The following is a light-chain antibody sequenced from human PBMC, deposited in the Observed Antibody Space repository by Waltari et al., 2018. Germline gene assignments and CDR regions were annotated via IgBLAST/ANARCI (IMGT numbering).Light chain of an antibody. V-gene: IGKV2-28*01. CDR1: QSLLHSSGNTF. CDR2: LVS. J-gene: IGKJ1*01. CDR3: MQARQTPWT. Sequence: DIVMTQSPLSLSVTPGEPASISCRSRQSLLHSSGNTFLDWYLQKPGQSPQLLIYLVSNRASGVPDRFSGSGSGTDFTLKISRVEAEDGGVYFCMQARQTPWTFGQGTRVEIK.